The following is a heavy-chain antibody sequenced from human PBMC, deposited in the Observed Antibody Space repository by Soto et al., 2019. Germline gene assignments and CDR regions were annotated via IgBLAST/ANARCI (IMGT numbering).Heavy chain of an antibody. CDR1: GGSISSYY. J-gene: IGHJ4*02. CDR3: ARDRGMVQD. V-gene: IGHV4-59*01. CDR2: IYYSGRT. D-gene: IGHD2-8*01. Sequence: PSETLSLTCTVSGGSISSYYWSWIRQPPGKGLEWIGYIYYSGRTNYNPSLKSRVTISVDTSKNQFSLKLSSVTAADTAVYYCARDRGMVQDWGQGTLVTVSS.